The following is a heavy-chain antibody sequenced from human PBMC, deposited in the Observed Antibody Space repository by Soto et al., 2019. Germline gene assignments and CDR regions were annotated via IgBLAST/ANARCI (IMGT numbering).Heavy chain of an antibody. J-gene: IGHJ2*01. CDR2: ISSSSSYI. Sequence: EVQLVESGGGLVKPGGSLRLSCAASGFTFSSYSMNWVRQAPGKGLEWVSSISSSSSYIYYADSVKGRFTISRDNAKNSLSLQTNSLRAEDTAVYYCARQQQWLPHKSGLYWYFDLWGRGTLVTVSS. D-gene: IGHD6-19*01. CDR3: ARQQQWLPHKSGLYWYFDL. CDR1: GFTFSSYS. V-gene: IGHV3-21*01.